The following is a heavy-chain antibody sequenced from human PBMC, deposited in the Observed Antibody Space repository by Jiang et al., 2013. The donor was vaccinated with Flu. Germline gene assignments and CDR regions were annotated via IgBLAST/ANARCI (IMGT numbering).Heavy chain of an antibody. V-gene: IGHV1-2*04. CDR1: GYTFTGYY. Sequence: GAEVKKPGASVKVSCKASGYTFTGYYMHWVRQAPGQGLEWMGWINPNSGGTNYAQKFQGWVTMTRDTSISTAYMELSRLRSDDTAVYYCASSYCSSTSCYDYYYGMDVWGQGTTVTVSS. CDR2: INPNSGGT. D-gene: IGHD2-2*01. CDR3: ASSYCSSTSCYDYYYGMDV. J-gene: IGHJ6*02.